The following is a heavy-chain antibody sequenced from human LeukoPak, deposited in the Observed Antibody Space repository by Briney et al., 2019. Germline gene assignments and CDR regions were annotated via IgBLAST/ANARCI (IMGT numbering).Heavy chain of an antibody. J-gene: IGHJ6*02. Sequence: GASVKVSRKASGYTFTSYYMHWVRQAPGQGLEWMGIINPSGGSTSYAQKFQGRVTMTRDTSTSTVYMELSSLRSEDTAVYYCARDRRCSSTSCYAGDYYYGMDVWGQGTTVTVSS. D-gene: IGHD2-2*01. CDR2: INPSGGST. CDR1: GYTFTSYY. CDR3: ARDRRCSSTSCYAGDYYYGMDV. V-gene: IGHV1-46*01.